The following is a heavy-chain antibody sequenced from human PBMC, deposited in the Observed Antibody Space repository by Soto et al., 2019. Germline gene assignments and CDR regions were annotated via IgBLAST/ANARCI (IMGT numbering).Heavy chain of an antibody. CDR1: GGSISSGGYY. J-gene: IGHJ3*02. CDR3: ARSHDYFWWSYRSDAFDI. D-gene: IGHD3-16*02. V-gene: IGHV4-31*03. Sequence: SETLSLTCTVSGGSISSGGYYWSWIRQHPGKGLEWIGYIYYSGSTYYNPSLKSRVTISVDTSKNQFSLKLSSVTAADTAVYYCARSHDYFWWSYRSDAFDIWGQGTMVTVSS. CDR2: IYYSGST.